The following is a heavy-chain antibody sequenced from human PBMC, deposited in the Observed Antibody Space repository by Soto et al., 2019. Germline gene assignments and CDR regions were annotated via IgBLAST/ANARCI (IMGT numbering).Heavy chain of an antibody. J-gene: IGHJ4*02. CDR2: IYYTGST. CDR3: ARHPLGTGRQPYYFDY. CDR1: GGSISNFY. Sequence: PSETLSLTCTVSGGSISNFYWSWIRQPPGKGLEWIGSIYYTGSTNYNPSLKSRVTISVDTSKNQFSLKLSSVTAADTAVYYCARHPLGTGRQPYYFDYWGQGTLVTVSS. V-gene: IGHV4-59*08. D-gene: IGHD1-1*01.